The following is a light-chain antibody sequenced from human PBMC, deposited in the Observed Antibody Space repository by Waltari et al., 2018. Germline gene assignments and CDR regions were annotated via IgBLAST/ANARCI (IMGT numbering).Light chain of an antibody. V-gene: IGLV6-57*04. Sequence: NFMLTQPHSVSESPGETVTISCTRSSGSIASNSLQWYPQRPGSAHTPVFYETNQRPSGVPDRFSGSFDSSSNSASRTISGLKTEDEAAYYCQSYDSTNHVVFGGGTQLTVL. J-gene: IGLJ7*01. CDR2: ETN. CDR3: QSYDSTNHVV. CDR1: SGSIASNS.